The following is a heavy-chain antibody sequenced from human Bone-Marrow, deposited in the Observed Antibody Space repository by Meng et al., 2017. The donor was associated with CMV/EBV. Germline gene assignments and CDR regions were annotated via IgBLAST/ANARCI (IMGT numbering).Heavy chain of an antibody. Sequence: ETLSLTCAASAFSFSAYEMNWVRRAPGKGLEWVSYISGSDSIHYADSVKGRFTISRDNAKNVVYLQMNSLRVDDTAVYYCVRERVSTPGDAFDMWGQGTMVTVSS. D-gene: IGHD4-23*01. J-gene: IGHJ3*02. CDR1: AFSFSAYE. CDR3: VRERVSTPGDAFDM. CDR2: ISGSDSI. V-gene: IGHV3-69-1*02.